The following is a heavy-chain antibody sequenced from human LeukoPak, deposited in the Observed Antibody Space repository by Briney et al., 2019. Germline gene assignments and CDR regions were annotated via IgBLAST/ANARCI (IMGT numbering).Heavy chain of an antibody. CDR1: GFPFSIYS. D-gene: IGHD5-24*01. J-gene: IGHJ4*02. V-gene: IGHV3-21*01. CDR2: INSSSSHI. Sequence: GGSLRLSCAASGFPFSIYSMSWVRQAPGKGLEWVSSINSSSSHIYYADSIKGRYTISRVNAKNSLFLQMNSLRAEDTAVYYCARDFRSQLDGYSPPYHFDYWGQGALVTVSS. CDR3: ARDFRSQLDGYSPPYHFDY.